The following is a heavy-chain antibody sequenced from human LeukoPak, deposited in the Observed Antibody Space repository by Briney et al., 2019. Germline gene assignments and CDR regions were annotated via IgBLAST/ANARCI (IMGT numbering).Heavy chain of an antibody. D-gene: IGHD6-13*01. CDR3: PRAISAAGTVWFDP. V-gene: IGHV3-53*01. CDR2: VYSGGST. CDR1: GFTVSSDY. J-gene: IGHJ5*02. Sequence: GGSLRLSCAASGFTVSSDYMSWVRQAPGKVLEWVSVVYSGGSTYYADSVKGRFTISRDNSKNTLYLQMNSLRAEDTAVYYCPRAISAAGTVWFDPWGQGTLVTVSS.